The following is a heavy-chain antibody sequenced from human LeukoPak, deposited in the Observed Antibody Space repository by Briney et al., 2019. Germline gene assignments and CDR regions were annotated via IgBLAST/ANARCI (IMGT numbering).Heavy chain of an antibody. V-gene: IGHV3-30*02. Sequence: GGSLRLSCAASVFMLIEYGMHWVGQAPGKGLEWVAFIRDDGSNKLYAESVKGRFTISRDNAKNSLYLQMNGLRAEDTAVYYCARDVPTIVGALDYWGQGTLVTVSS. D-gene: IGHD1-26*01. J-gene: IGHJ4*02. CDR3: ARDVPTIVGALDY. CDR2: IRDDGSNK. CDR1: VFMLIEYG.